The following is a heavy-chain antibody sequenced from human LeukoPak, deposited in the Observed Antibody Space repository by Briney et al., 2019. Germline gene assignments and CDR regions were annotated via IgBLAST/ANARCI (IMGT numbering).Heavy chain of an antibody. CDR1: GGSVSSYF. CDR3: ARAPDTRGYFYFFDP. J-gene: IGHJ5*02. Sequence: SETLSLTCTVSGGSVSSYFWSWIRQPPGKGLEWIGYISYSGGTNYNPSLKSRVTISLDTSKNQFSLKVTSVTAADTALYYCARAPDTRGYFYFFDPWGQGTLVTVSS. V-gene: IGHV4-59*08. CDR2: ISYSGGT. D-gene: IGHD3-22*01.